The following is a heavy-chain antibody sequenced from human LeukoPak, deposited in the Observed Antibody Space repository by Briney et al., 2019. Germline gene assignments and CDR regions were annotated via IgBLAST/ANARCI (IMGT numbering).Heavy chain of an antibody. V-gene: IGHV4-4*09. D-gene: IGHD6-6*01. CDR1: GGSSSTYY. CDR2: IHASGPT. Sequence: PSETLSLTWTVSGGSSSTYYWSWIRRPPGKGLEWIAYIHASGPTNYNPSLKSRITISVDTSKNQFSLKLSPVTAADTAVYYCARHDAGIAARPFDNWGQGTLVTVSS. J-gene: IGHJ4*02. CDR3: ARHDAGIAARPFDN.